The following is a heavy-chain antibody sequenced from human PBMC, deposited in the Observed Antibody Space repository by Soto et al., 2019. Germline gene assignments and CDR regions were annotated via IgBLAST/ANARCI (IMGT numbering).Heavy chain of an antibody. CDR2: TYYRSKWYY. D-gene: IGHD1-26*01. J-gene: IGHJ4*01. CDR3: ARGEQYSGRIFDY. Sequence: TLSLTCAITGDSVSSNSAGWSWVRQSPSRGLEWLGRTYYRSKWYYEYAVSVRGRITINPDTSKNQYSLQLNSVTPEDTAVYFCARGEQYSGRIFDYWGQGTLVTVSS. V-gene: IGHV6-1*01. CDR1: GDSVSSNSAG.